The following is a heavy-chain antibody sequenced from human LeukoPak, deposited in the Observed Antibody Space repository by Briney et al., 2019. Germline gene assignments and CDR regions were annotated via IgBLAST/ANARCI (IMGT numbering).Heavy chain of an antibody. CDR1: GFAFSTYW. D-gene: IGHD5-18*01. J-gene: IGHJ6*03. Sequence: GGSLRLSCAASGFAFSTYWMHWVRQAPGKGLVWVSRINLDSTSTTYADSVQGRFTISRDNAKNTLYLQMNNLRAEDTAVYYCARDPRGYSYGLFYYYYYMDVWGKGTTVTVSS. CDR3: ARDPRGYSYGLFYYYYYMDV. V-gene: IGHV3-74*01. CDR2: INLDSTST.